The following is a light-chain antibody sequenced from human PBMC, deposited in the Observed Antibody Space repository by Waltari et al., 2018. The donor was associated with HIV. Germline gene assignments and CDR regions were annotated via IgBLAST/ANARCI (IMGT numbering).Light chain of an antibody. CDR3: QTWENGPKV. J-gene: IGLJ3*02. CDR1: SGHSRYA. Sequence: QLVLTQSPSASASLGASVKLTCTLSSGHSRYAIAWHQQQPEKGPRYLMKVNSDGSHNKGDGIPDRFSGSSSGAERYLTISSLQSDDEADYYCQTWENGPKVFGGGTKLTVV. V-gene: IGLV4-69*01. CDR2: VNSDGSH.